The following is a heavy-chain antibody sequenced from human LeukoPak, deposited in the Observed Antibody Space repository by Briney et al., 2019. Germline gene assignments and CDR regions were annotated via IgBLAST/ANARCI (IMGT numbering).Heavy chain of an antibody. V-gene: IGHV3-30*18. CDR1: GFTFSSYG. Sequence: GGSLRLSCAASGFTFSSYGMHWVRQAPGKGREWVAVISYDGSNKYYADSVKGRFTISRDNSKNTLYLQMNSLRAEDTAVYYCAKVGVVAATPFDYWGQGTLVTVSS. J-gene: IGHJ4*02. CDR3: AKVGVVAATPFDY. D-gene: IGHD2-15*01. CDR2: ISYDGSNK.